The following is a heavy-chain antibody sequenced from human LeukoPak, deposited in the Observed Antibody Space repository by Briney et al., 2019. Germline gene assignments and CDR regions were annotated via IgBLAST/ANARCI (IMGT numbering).Heavy chain of an antibody. Sequence: PGGSLRLSCAASGFTFSSYAMTWVRQAPGKGLEWVSAMSGSGGSTYYADSVKGRFTVSRDNSKKALYLQMNSLRVDDTAVYYCAKVSHLYYGSGSYQLDYWGQGTLVTVSS. CDR3: AKVSHLYYGSGSYQLDY. CDR2: MSGSGGST. D-gene: IGHD3-10*01. CDR1: GFTFSSYA. V-gene: IGHV3-23*01. J-gene: IGHJ4*02.